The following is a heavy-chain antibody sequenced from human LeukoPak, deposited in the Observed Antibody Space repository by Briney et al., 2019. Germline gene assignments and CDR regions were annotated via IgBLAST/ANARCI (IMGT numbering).Heavy chain of an antibody. CDR3: ASKFGESYHYYYGLDV. J-gene: IGHJ6*02. D-gene: IGHD3-10*01. CDR2: VGGSGETT. V-gene: IGHV3-23*01. Sequence: HAGGSLRLSCAAFGFKSSISAMSWVRQAPGKGLEWVSVVGGSGETTNYADSVKGRFPISRDRSKTTVFLQMNSLRVEDTGVYYCASKFGESYHYYYGLDVWGQGTTVTVSS. CDR1: GFKSSISA.